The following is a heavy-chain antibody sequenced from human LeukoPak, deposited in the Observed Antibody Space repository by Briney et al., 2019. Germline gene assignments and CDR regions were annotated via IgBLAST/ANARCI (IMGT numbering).Heavy chain of an antibody. J-gene: IGHJ3*02. CDR2: IYYSGST. V-gene: IGHV4-59*08. D-gene: IGHD3-10*01. CDR1: GGSISSYY. CDR3: ARHKGVQNVLLWFGELGDAFDI. Sequence: SETLSLTCTVSGGSISSYYWSWIRQPPGKGLEWIGYIYYSGSTNYNPSLKSRVTISVDTSKNQFSLKLSSVTAADTAVYYCARHKGVQNVLLWFGELGDAFDIWAKGQWSPSLQ.